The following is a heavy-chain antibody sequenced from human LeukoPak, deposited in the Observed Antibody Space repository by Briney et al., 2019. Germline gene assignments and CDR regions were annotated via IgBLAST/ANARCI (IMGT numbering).Heavy chain of an antibody. V-gene: IGHV1-18*01. Sequence: ASVKVSCKASGYTFTSYGISWVRQAPGQGLEWMGWISAYNGNTNYAQKFQGRVTITKDESTRTVYLELTSLTSDDTAVYYCAREVEGATTGYWGQGTLVTVSS. J-gene: IGHJ4*02. CDR1: GYTFTSYG. CDR3: AREVEGATTGY. D-gene: IGHD1-26*01. CDR2: ISAYNGNT.